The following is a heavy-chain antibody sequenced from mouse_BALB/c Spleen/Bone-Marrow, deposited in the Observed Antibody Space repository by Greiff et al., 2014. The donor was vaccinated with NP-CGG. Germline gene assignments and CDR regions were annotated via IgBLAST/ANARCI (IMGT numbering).Heavy chain of an antibody. CDR3: AAYFYVSRCGFAS. V-gene: IGHV14-3*02. J-gene: IGHJ3*01. CDR2: IDPANGNI. CDR1: GFNIKDTY. D-gene: IGHD1-1*01. Sequence: VQLQQSGAGLGKPGASVKLSCTASGFNIKDTYMHWVKQRPEQGLEWIGRIDPANGNIKYDPKFQGKATITADTSSNTAYLQLSSLTSEDTAVYYCAAYFYVSRCGFASSGQATLVPVPA.